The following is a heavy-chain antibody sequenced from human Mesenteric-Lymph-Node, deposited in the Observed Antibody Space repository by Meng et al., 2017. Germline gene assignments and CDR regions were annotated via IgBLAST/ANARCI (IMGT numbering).Heavy chain of an antibody. CDR1: GGSFSGYY. V-gene: IGHV4-59*10. J-gene: IGHJ5*02. CDR3: ARTAIGFDP. Sequence: SETLSLTCAVYGGSFSGYYWSWIRQPAGKGLEWIGRIYGRGTTNYNPSFRSRATMSVDTSKNQIFLTLTSVTAADTAVYFCARTAIGFDPWGQGILVTVSS. CDR2: IYGRGTT.